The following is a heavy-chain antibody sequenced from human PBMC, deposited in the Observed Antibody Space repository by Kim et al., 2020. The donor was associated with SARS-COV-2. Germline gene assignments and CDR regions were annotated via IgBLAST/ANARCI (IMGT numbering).Heavy chain of an antibody. D-gene: IGHD6-19*01. CDR1: GFTFSSYA. Sequence: GGSLRLSCAASGFTFSSYAMSWVRQAPGKGLEWVSAISGSGGSTYYADSVKGRFTISRDNSKNTLYLQMNSLRAEDTAVYYCAKGGFHGYSSGWYYFDYWGQGTLVTVSS. CDR2: ISGSGGST. J-gene: IGHJ4*02. CDR3: AKGGFHGYSSGWYYFDY. V-gene: IGHV3-23*01.